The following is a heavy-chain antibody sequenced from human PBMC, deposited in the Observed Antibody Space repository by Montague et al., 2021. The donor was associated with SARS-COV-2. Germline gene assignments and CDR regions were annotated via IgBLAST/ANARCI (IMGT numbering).Heavy chain of an antibody. CDR2: IGTAGDT. V-gene: IGHV3-13*04. CDR3: ARAYYDSSGYWGGYYYYGVDV. Sequence: SLRLSCAASGFTFSSYDMHWVRQATGKGLEWVSAIGTAGDTYYPGSVKGRFTISRENAKNSLYLRMNSLRAGDTAVYYCARAYYDSSGYWGGYYYYGVDVWGQGTTVTVSS. D-gene: IGHD3-22*01. CDR1: GFTFSSYD. J-gene: IGHJ6*02.